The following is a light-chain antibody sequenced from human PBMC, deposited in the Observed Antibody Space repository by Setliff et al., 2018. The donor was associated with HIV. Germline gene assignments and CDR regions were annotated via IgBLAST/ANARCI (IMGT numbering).Light chain of an antibody. Sequence: QSVLTQPSSVSGTPGQNVTISCSGSASNIGSSFVHWYRQVPGTTPQLLIYRDDQRPSGVPDRFSGSKSGTSASLATTGLRSDDEADYYCAAWDDSLGGLYVFATGTKVTVL. CDR3: AAWDDSLGGLYV. CDR2: RDD. CDR1: ASNIGSSF. V-gene: IGLV1-47*01. J-gene: IGLJ1*01.